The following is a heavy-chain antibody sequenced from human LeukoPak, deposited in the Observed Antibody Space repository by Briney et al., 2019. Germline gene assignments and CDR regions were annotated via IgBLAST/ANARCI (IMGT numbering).Heavy chain of an antibody. V-gene: IGHV5-51*01. D-gene: IGHD4-23*01. CDR3: ARRDGYYGGNWYYFDY. J-gene: IGHJ4*02. CDR2: IYPGDSDT. CDR1: GYSFTSYW. Sequence: GESLKISCKGSGYSFTSYWIGWVRQMPGKGLGWMGIIYPGDSDTRYSPSFQGQVTISADKSISTAYLQWSSLKASDTAMYYCARRDGYYGGNWYYFDYWGQGTLVTVSS.